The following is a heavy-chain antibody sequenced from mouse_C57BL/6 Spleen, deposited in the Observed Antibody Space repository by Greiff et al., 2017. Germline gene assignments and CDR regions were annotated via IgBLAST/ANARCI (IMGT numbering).Heavy chain of an antibody. Sequence: QVQLQQSGAELVRPGTSVKVSCKASGYAFTNYLIEWVKQRPGQGLEWIGVINPGRGGTNYNEKFKGKATLTADKSSSTAYMQLSSLTSEDSAVYFCARWGDTTVVGYFDVWGTGTTVTVSS. CDR3: ARWGDTTVVGYFDV. CDR2: INPGRGGT. V-gene: IGHV1-54*01. CDR1: GYAFTNYL. D-gene: IGHD1-1*01. J-gene: IGHJ1*03.